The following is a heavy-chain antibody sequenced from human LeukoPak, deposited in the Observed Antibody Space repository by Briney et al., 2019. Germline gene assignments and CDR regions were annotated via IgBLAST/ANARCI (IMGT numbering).Heavy chain of an antibody. D-gene: IGHD3-3*01. J-gene: IGHJ6*03. V-gene: IGHV4-4*07. CDR2: IYTSGST. Sequence: SETLSPTCTVSGGSISSYYWSWIQQPAGKGLEWIGRIYTSGSTNYNPSLKSRVTMSVDTSKNQFSLKLSFVTAAGTAVYYCARARVVTYYYYYYMDVWGKGTTVTVSS. CDR3: ARARVVTYYYYYYMDV. CDR1: GGSISSYY.